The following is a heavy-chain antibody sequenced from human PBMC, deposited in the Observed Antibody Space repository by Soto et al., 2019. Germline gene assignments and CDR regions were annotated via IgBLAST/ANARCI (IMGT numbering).Heavy chain of an antibody. CDR3: ARGWLRRIDY. V-gene: IGHV4-39*01. CDR1: GGSIISSNYY. Sequence: PSETLSLTCTVSGGSIISSNYYWGWIRQPPGKGLEWIGSLYYSGSTYYNPSLKSRVTTSVDTSKNQFSLKLSSVTAADTAVYYCARGWLRRIDYWGQGTLVTVS. D-gene: IGHD5-12*01. CDR2: LYYSGST. J-gene: IGHJ4*02.